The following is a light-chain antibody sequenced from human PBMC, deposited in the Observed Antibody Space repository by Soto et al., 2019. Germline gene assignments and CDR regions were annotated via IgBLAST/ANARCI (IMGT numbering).Light chain of an antibody. CDR2: LAS. Sequence: DIVMTQSPDSLAVSLGERATINCKSSQTVLHGSNYLAWYQQKLGQSPKLLIYLASTRESGVPDRFSGSRSGTDFTLTINTLQAEDVAIYYFQQYYTTPVTFGQGTKVEIK. V-gene: IGKV4-1*01. CDR1: QTVLHGSNY. CDR3: QQYYTTPVT. J-gene: IGKJ1*01.